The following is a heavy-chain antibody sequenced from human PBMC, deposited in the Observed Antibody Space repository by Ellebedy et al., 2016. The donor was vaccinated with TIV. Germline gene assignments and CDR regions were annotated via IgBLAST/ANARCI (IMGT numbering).Heavy chain of an antibody. CDR3: ARLEESLIVRVDP. Sequence: GESLKISCKGSGYSFNNYWISWVRQMPGKGLEWMGRIDPSDSYTNYSPSFQGHVTISADKSISTAYLQWSSLKASDTAMYYCARLEESLIVRVDPWGQGTLVTVSS. V-gene: IGHV5-10-1*01. J-gene: IGHJ5*02. CDR1: GYSFNNYW. D-gene: IGHD3-10*01. CDR2: IDPSDSYT.